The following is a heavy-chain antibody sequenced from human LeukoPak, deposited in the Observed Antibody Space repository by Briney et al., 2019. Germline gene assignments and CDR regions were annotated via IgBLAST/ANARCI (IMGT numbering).Heavy chain of an antibody. V-gene: IGHV1-8*01. CDR3: ARGRMEYYDFWSGYYTGGYYYMDV. CDR2: MNPNSGNT. Sequence: ASVKVSCKASGYTFTSYDINWVRQATGQGLEWMGWMNPNSGNTGSAQKFQGRVTMTRNTSISTAYMELSSLRSEDTAVYYCARGRMEYYDFWSGYYTGGYYYMDVWGKGTTVTVSS. CDR1: GYTFTSYD. J-gene: IGHJ6*03. D-gene: IGHD3-3*01.